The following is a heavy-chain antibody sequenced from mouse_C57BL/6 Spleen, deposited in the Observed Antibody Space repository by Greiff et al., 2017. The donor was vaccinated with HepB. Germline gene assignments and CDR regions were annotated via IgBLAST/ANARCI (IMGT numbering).Heavy chain of an antibody. CDR2: IDPSDSET. Sequence: QVQLQQPGAELVRPGSSVKLSCKASGYTFTSYWMHWVKQRPIQGLEWIGNIDPSDSETHYNQKFKDKATLTVDKSSSTAYMQLSSLTSEDSAVYHCARSHYYGSSSSAYWGQGTLVTVSA. J-gene: IGHJ3*01. V-gene: IGHV1-52*01. D-gene: IGHD1-1*01. CDR1: GYTFTSYW. CDR3: ARSHYYGSSSSAY.